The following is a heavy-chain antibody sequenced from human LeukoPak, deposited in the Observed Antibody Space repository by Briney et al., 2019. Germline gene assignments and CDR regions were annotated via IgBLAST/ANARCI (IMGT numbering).Heavy chain of an antibody. CDR3: ARGDNWNSYYYYYMDV. V-gene: IGHV3-48*04. Sequence: GGSLRLSCGASGFTFSSYSMNWVRQAPGKGLEWVSYISTSSTIYYADSVKGRFTISRDNAKNSLFLQMNSLRAEDTAMYYCARGDNWNSYYYYYMDVWGKGTTVTVSS. D-gene: IGHD1-7*01. J-gene: IGHJ6*03. CDR2: ISTSSTI. CDR1: GFTFSSYS.